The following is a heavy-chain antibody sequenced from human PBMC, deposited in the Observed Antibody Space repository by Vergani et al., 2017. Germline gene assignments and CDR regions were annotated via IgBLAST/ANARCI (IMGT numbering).Heavy chain of an antibody. J-gene: IGHJ5*02. V-gene: IGHV4-38-2*01. CDR1: GYSITSGYY. CDR3: ARHVGYGDSNYSGDWFDP. D-gene: IGHD4-17*01. CDR2: IHYGGST. Sequence: QVQLLESGPGLLKPSETLSLTCSVSGYSITSGYYWGWLRQTPGKGLEWIGTIHYGGSTYYNPTFKTPVTISVDTSKNQLFLKLTHVTAADTALYYCARHVGYGDSNYSGDWFDPWGQGNLVTVSS.